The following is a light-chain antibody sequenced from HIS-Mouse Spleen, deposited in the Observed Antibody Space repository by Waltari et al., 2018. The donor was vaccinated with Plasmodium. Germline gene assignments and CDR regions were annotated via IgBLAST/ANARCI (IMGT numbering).Light chain of an antibody. CDR3: YSTDSSGNHRV. V-gene: IGLV3-10*01. J-gene: IGLJ3*02. CDR1: ATQKKY. Sequence: SYELTQPPSVSASPGQTARITCSGEATQKKYAYWYQQKSGQAPVLVIYEDSKRPSGIPERFSGSSSGTMATLTISGAQVEDEADYYCYSTDSSGNHRVFGGGTKLTVL. CDR2: EDS.